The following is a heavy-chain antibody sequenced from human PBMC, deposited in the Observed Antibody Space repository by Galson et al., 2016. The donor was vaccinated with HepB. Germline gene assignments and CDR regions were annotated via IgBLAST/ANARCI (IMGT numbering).Heavy chain of an antibody. CDR3: AKGRVGITTSALDY. V-gene: IGHV3-11*05. CDR1: GFTFSDYY. D-gene: IGHD1-26*01. J-gene: IGHJ4*02. Sequence: SLRLSCAASGFTFSDYYMSWIRQAPGKGLEWVSYISSNYNYTNYADSVKGRFTISKDNSRNTLYLQMNTLRAEDTAIYYCAKGRVGITTSALDYWGQGTLVTVSS. CDR2: ISSNYNYT.